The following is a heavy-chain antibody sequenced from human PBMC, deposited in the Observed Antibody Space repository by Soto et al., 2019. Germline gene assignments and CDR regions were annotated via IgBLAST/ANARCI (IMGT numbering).Heavy chain of an antibody. D-gene: IGHD1-20*01. Sequence: GGSLRLSCAASGFTFSSYAMSWVRQAPGKGLEWVSAISGSGGSTYYADSVKGRFTISRDNSKNTLYLQMNSLRAEDTAVYYCAKDNRYNWNDDGGAFDIWGQGTMVTVSS. CDR1: GFTFSSYA. CDR2: ISGSGGST. CDR3: AKDNRYNWNDDGGAFDI. V-gene: IGHV3-23*01. J-gene: IGHJ3*02.